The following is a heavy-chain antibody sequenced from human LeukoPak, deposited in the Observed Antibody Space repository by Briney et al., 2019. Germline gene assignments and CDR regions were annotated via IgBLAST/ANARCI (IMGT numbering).Heavy chain of an antibody. J-gene: IGHJ4*02. CDR2: INWNGGSI. V-gene: IGHV3-20*04. CDR1: GFTFSSYE. D-gene: IGHD4-17*01. Sequence: GGSLRLSCAASGFTFSSYEMNWVRQAPGKGLEWVSGINWNGGSIGYAHSVKGRFTISRDNAKNSLYLQMNSLRAEDTALYYCARVGIYGDYGRYFDYWGQGTLVTVSS. CDR3: ARVGIYGDYGRYFDY.